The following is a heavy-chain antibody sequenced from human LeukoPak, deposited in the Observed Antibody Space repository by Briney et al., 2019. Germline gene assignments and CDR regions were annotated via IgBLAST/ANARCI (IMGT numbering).Heavy chain of an antibody. CDR1: GFTFRRYW. V-gene: IGHV3-7*01. Sequence: GGSLRLSCGASGFTFRRYWMSWVRQAPGKGLEWVANIKQDGDLKYYVDSVEGRFTISRDNAKNSLYLQMNSLNTEDTAVYYCARFAKGYGSGDIDYWGQGTLVTVSS. J-gene: IGHJ4*02. CDR3: ARFAKGYGSGDIDY. CDR2: IKQDGDLK. D-gene: IGHD3-10*01.